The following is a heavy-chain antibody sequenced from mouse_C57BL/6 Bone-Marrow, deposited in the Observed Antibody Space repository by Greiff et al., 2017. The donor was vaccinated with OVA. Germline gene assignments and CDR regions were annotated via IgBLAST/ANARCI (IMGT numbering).Heavy chain of an antibody. J-gene: IGHJ2*01. Sequence: DVKLVESGPGLVKPSQSLSLTCSVTGYSITRGSYWNWIRQFPGNQLEWVGYISYDGSNNSNPSLKNRISITRDTSKNQFVLKLNSVTTEDTATYYCARRLYGDYFDHWRQGTTLTVAS. CDR1: GYSITRGSY. CDR3: ARRLYGDYFDH. CDR2: ISYDGSN. D-gene: IGHD1-1*02. V-gene: IGHV3-6*01.